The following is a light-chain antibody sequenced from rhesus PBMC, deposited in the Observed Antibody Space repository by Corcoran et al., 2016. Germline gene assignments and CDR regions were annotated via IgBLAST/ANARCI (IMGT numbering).Light chain of an antibody. J-gene: IGKJ2*01. Sequence: DVVMTQSPLALPITPGQPASISCRSSQSLVHSNGNTYLSWFQPKPGQPPRLLIYKVSNRYSGVPDRFSGRGAGTDFTLKISRVEAEDVGVYYCMQYTHIPYSFGQGTKVEIK. CDR3: MQYTHIPYS. CDR2: KVS. V-gene: IGKV2-65*01. CDR1: QSLVHSNGNTY.